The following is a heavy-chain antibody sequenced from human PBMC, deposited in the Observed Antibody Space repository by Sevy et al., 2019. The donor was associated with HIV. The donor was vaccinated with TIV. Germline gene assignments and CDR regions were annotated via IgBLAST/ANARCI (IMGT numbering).Heavy chain of an antibody. D-gene: IGHD3-3*01. CDR1: GFTFDDYA. Sequence: GGSLRLSCAASGFTFDDYAMHWVRQAPGKGLEWVSGISWNSGSIGYADSVKGRFTISRDNAKNSLYLQMNSLRAEDTALYYCAKDMGITIFGVDTSLVDYWGQGTLVTVSS. CDR3: AKDMGITIFGVDTSLVDY. J-gene: IGHJ4*02. V-gene: IGHV3-9*01. CDR2: ISWNSGSI.